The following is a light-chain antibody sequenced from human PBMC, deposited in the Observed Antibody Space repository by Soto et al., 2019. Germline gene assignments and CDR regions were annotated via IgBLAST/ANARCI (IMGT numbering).Light chain of an antibody. V-gene: IGLV2-8*01. CDR1: SSDVGDYNY. CDR3: TSYAGSNNFV. Sequence: QSALTQPPSASGSPGQSVTISFTGTSSDVGDYNYVSWYQQHPGKAPKLMIYEVSKRPSGVPDRFSGSKSGNTASLTVSGLQAEDEADYCCTSYAGSNNFVFGAGTKVTVL. CDR2: EVS. J-gene: IGLJ1*01.